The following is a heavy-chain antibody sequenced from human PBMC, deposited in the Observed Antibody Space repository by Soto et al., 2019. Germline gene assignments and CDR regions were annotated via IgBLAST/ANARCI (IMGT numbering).Heavy chain of an antibody. CDR3: ARTLVDIVVVPAAMGWFDP. D-gene: IGHD2-2*03. J-gene: IGHJ5*02. Sequence: PSETLSLTCTVSGGSISSYYWSCIRQPPGKGLEWIGYIYYSGSTNYNPSLKSRVTISVDTSKNQFSLKLSSVTAADTAVYYCARTLVDIVVVPAAMGWFDPWGQGTLVTVSS. V-gene: IGHV4-59*01. CDR2: IYYSGST. CDR1: GGSISSYY.